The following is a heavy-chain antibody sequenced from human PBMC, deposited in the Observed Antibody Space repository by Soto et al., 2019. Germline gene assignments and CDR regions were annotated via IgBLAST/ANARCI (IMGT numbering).Heavy chain of an antibody. Sequence: XXSLRLSFAASGFTFSTYAMHWVRQAPGKGLEWVSGISGSGDSTYYADSVKGRFTVSRDNSKNTLYLQMNRMRAEDTAVFYCAKERSSGWSFDYWGQGTLVTVSS. V-gene: IGHV3-23*01. CDR3: AKERSSGWSFDY. CDR2: ISGSGDST. D-gene: IGHD6-19*01. J-gene: IGHJ4*02. CDR1: GFTFSTYA.